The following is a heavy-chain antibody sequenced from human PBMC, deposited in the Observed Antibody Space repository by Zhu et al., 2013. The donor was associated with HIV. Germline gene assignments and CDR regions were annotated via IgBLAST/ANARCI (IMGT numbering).Heavy chain of an antibody. CDR1: GGTFSSYA. D-gene: IGHD5-18*01. CDR3: ASRGYSYGYPLYYYYGMDV. V-gene: IGHV1-69*06. Sequence: QVQLVQSGAEVKKPGSSVKVSCKASGGTFSSYAISWVRQAPGQGLEWMGGIIPIFGTANYAQKFQGRVTITADKSTSTAYMELSSLRSEDTAVYYCASRGYSYGYPLYYYYGMDVWGQGTTVTVSS. J-gene: IGHJ6*02. CDR2: IIPIFGTA.